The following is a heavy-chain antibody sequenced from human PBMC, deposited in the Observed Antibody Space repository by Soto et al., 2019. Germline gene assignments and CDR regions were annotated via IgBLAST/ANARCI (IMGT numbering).Heavy chain of an antibody. CDR2: ISYDGSNK. J-gene: IGHJ4*02. D-gene: IGHD3-16*01. CDR1: GFTFSNYA. Sequence: QVQLLESGGGLVQPGGSLRLSCAASGFTFSNYAMSWVRQAPGKGLEWVAVISYDGSNKYYADSVKGRFTISRDNSKNTLYLQMNSLRAEDTAVYYCARGRDYLGGDFDYWGQGTLVTVSS. V-gene: IGHV3-30-3*01. CDR3: ARGRDYLGGDFDY.